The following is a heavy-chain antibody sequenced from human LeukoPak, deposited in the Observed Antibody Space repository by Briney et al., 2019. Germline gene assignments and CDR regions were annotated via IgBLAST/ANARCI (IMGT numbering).Heavy chain of an antibody. CDR2: ISGNGHST. CDR3: AKDRAGTYYGIFGPDY. D-gene: IGHD3-9*01. Sequence: PGGSLRLSCAASGFTFTNYAMNWVRQAPGKGLEWVSAISGNGHSTYYADSVKGRFTISRDNYKNTLHLKMNRLRADDTAVYYCAKDRAGTYYGIFGPDYWGQGTLVTVSS. J-gene: IGHJ4*02. V-gene: IGHV3-23*01. CDR1: GFTFTNYA.